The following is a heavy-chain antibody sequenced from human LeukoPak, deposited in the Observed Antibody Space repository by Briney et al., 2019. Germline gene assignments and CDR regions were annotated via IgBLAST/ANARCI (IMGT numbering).Heavy chain of an antibody. V-gene: IGHV1-18*01. CDR1: GYSFTNYG. CDR3: ARVSPHRKISYGYQNWFDT. Sequence: ASVKVSCKGSGYSFTNYGISWVRQAPGQGLEWMGWISGYNGNTKYAQKLQGRVTMTTDTSTSTAYMELRSLRSDDTSVYYCARVSPHRKISYGYQNWFDTWGQGTLVTVSS. J-gene: IGHJ5*02. CDR2: ISGYNGNT. D-gene: IGHD5-18*01.